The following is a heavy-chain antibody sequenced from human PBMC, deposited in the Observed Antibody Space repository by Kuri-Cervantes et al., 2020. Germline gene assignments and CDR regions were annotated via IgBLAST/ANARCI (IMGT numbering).Heavy chain of an antibody. J-gene: IGHJ6*02. CDR3: TTDLIVVVTEDGMDV. CDR2: IWYDGSNK. V-gene: IGHV3-33*01. D-gene: IGHD2-21*02. CDR1: GFTFSSYG. Sequence: GESLKISCAASGFTFSSYGMHWVRQAPGKGLEWVAVIWYDGSNKYYADSVKGRFTISRDNSKNTLYLQMNSLKTEDTAVYYCTTDLIVVVTEDGMDVWGQGTTVTVS.